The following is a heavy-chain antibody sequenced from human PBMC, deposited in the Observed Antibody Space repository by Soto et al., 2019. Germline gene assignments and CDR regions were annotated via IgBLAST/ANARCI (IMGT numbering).Heavy chain of an antibody. D-gene: IGHD2-2*01. Sequence: ASVKVSCKASGYTFTGYYMHWVRQAPGQGXEWMGWINPNSSGTNYAQKFQGWVTMTRDTSISTAYMELSRLRSDDTAVYYCAICSSTSCYRQNYYYYGMDVWGQGTTVTVSS. V-gene: IGHV1-2*04. CDR3: AICSSTSCYRQNYYYYGMDV. J-gene: IGHJ6*02. CDR1: GYTFTGYY. CDR2: INPNSSGT.